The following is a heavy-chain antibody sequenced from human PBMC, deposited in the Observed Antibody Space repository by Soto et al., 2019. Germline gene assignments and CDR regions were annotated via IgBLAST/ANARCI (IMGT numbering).Heavy chain of an antibody. CDR1: GDGVSSNSAA. J-gene: IGHJ6*02. V-gene: IGHV6-1*01. Sequence: SQTLSLTCAISGDGVSSNSAAWNWIRQSPSRGLEWLGRTYQRSKWYNDYAVSVKSRITINPDTSKNQFSLQLNSVTPEDTAVYYCAREDCPHTSCYNALDVWGQGTTVTVSS. D-gene: IGHD2-2*02. CDR3: AREDCPHTSCYNALDV. CDR2: TYQRSKWYN.